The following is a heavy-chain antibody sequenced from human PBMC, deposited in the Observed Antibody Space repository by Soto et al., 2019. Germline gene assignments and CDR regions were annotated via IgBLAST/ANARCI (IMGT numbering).Heavy chain of an antibody. Sequence: ASETLSLTCTVSGGSISSYYWSWIRQPPGKGLEWIGYIYYSGSTNYNPSLKSRVTISVDTSKNQFSLKLSSVTAADTAVYYCARTGRLLWFGELLWWFDPWGQGTLVTVSS. J-gene: IGHJ5*02. CDR2: IYYSGST. CDR3: ARTGRLLWFGELLWWFDP. D-gene: IGHD3-10*01. V-gene: IGHV4-59*01. CDR1: GGSISSYY.